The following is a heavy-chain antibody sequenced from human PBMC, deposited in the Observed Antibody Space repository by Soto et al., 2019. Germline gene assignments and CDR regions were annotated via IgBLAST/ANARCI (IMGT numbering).Heavy chain of an antibody. D-gene: IGHD6-13*01. CDR3: AKGGIFSSSWYYFDY. V-gene: IGHV3-9*01. J-gene: IGHJ4*02. CDR1: GFTFDDYA. Sequence: EVQLVESGGGLVQPGRSLRLSCAASGFTFDDYAMHWVRQAPGKGLEWVSGISWNSGSIGYADSVKGRFTISRDNAKNSLYLQMHSLRAEDTALYYCAKGGIFSSSWYYFDYWGQGTLVTVSS. CDR2: ISWNSGSI.